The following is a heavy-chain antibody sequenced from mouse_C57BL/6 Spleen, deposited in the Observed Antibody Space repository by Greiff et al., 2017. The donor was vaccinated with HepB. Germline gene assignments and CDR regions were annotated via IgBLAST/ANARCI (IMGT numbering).Heavy chain of an antibody. CDR3: ARGYGSRFDY. CDR2: INPYNGGT. J-gene: IGHJ2*01. Sequence: VQLQQSGPVLVKPGASVKMSCKASGYTFTDYYMNWVKQSHGKSLEWIGVINPYNGGTSYNQKFKGKATLTVDKSSSTAYMELNSLTSEDSAVYYCARGYGSRFDYWGQGTTLTVSS. CDR1: GYTFTDYY. V-gene: IGHV1-19*01. D-gene: IGHD1-1*01.